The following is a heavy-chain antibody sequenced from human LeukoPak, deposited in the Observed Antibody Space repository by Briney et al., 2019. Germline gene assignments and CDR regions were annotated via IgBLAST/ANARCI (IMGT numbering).Heavy chain of an antibody. CDR2: INPSGGST. V-gene: IGHV1-46*03. CDR1: RYTFTSYY. Sequence: ASVKVSCKASRYTFTSYYMHWVRQAPGQGLEWMGIINPSGGSTSYAQKFQGRVTMTRDTSTSTVYMELSSLRSEDTAVYYCARDQDIVAVVAATEGGFDYWGQGTLVTVSS. J-gene: IGHJ4*02. D-gene: IGHD2-15*01. CDR3: ARDQDIVAVVAATEGGFDY.